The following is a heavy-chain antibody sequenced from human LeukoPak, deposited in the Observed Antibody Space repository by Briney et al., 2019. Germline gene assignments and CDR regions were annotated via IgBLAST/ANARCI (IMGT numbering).Heavy chain of an antibody. CDR3: ARVSGYDWESFYDY. J-gene: IGHJ4*02. V-gene: IGHV5-51*01. CDR2: IFPGDSDT. CDR1: GYSYTSYW. Sequence: GESLKISCKGSGYSYTSYWIAWARQMPGKGLEWMGIIFPGDSDTTYSPSFQGQVTISADKSISTAYLQWSSLRASDTAMYYCARVSGYDWESFYDYWGQGTLVTVSS. D-gene: IGHD5-12*01.